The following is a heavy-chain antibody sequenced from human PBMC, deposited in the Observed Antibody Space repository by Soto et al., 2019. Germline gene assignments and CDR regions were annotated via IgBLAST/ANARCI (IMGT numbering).Heavy chain of an antibody. Sequence: SETLSLTCTVSGGSIGTYYWSWIRQPPGKGLEWIGYIYYRGNTDYNPSLKSRVTISLDTPKNQFSLKLSSVTAADTAVYYCARHPGYYDILTGYTTYSFDYWGQGILVT. J-gene: IGHJ4*02. V-gene: IGHV4-59*08. CDR1: GGSIGTYY. D-gene: IGHD3-9*01. CDR3: ARHPGYYDILTGYTTYSFDY. CDR2: IYYRGNT.